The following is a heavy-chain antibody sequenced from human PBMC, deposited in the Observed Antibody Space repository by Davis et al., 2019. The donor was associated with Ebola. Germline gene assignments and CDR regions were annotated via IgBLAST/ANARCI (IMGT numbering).Heavy chain of an antibody. CDR3: AKARGRRDWVDY. D-gene: IGHD3-9*01. V-gene: IGHV3-7*03. J-gene: IGHJ4*02. CDR2: IKQDGSEK. Sequence: GGSLRLSCAASGFTFSSSWMSWVRQAPGKGLEWAANIKQDGSEKYYVDSVKGRFTVSRDNAKNSLYLQMNSLRAEDTALYFCAKARGRRDWVDYWGQGTLVTVSS. CDR1: GFTFSSSW.